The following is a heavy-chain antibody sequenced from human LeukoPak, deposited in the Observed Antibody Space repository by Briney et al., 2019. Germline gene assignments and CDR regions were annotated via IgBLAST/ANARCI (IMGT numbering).Heavy chain of an antibody. CDR2: IIPILGIA. CDR3: ARVPDCSSTSCYTNVDAFDI. V-gene: IGHV1-69*04. D-gene: IGHD2-2*02. CDR1: GGTFSSYA. Sequence: SVNVSCKASGGTFSSYAISWVRQAPGQGLEWMGRIIPILGIANYAQKFQGRVTITADKSTSTAYMELSRLRSDDTAVYYCARVPDCSSTSCYTNVDAFDIWGQGTMVTVSS. J-gene: IGHJ3*02.